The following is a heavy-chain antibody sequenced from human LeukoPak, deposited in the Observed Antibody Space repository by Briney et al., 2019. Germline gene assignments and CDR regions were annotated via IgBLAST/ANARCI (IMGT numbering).Heavy chain of an antibody. Sequence: GGSLRLSCAASGFTFSTYAMHWVRQAPGKGLEWMAVISYDGSNKYYADFVKGRFTISRDNSKNTLYLQMNSLRAEDTAVYYCARAGGSWFDYWGQGTLVTVSS. D-gene: IGHD1-26*01. J-gene: IGHJ4*02. CDR2: ISYDGSNK. CDR1: GFTFSTYA. V-gene: IGHV3-30*04. CDR3: ARAGGSWFDY.